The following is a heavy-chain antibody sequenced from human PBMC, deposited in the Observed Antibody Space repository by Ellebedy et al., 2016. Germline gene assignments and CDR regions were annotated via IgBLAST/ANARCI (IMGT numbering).Heavy chain of an antibody. D-gene: IGHD3-3*01. CDR1: GFTFTSYS. Sequence: GGSLRLSXAVSGFTFTSYSMNWVRQAPGKGLEWVSSISSSSSYIYYADSVKGRFTISRDNAKNSLYLQMNSLRAEDTAVYYCAGVNTIFGVVIQVYYGMDVWGQGTTVTVSS. CDR2: ISSSSSYI. CDR3: AGVNTIFGVVIQVYYGMDV. J-gene: IGHJ6*02. V-gene: IGHV3-21*01.